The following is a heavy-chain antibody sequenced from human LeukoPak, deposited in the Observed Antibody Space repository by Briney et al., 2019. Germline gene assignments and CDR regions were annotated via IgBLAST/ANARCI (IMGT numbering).Heavy chain of an antibody. V-gene: IGHV3-7*03. CDR3: GRDRDWGAFDP. D-gene: IGHD3/OR15-3a*01. CDR2: IKQGGSEK. Sequence: GGSLRLSCAASGFTFSSYWMSGVRQAPRKGLEWVANIKQGGSEKYYVDSVKGRFTISRDNAKSSLDLQRNSLRAEDTALYYCGRDRDWGAFDPWGKGTPVTVPS. CDR1: GFTFSSYW. J-gene: IGHJ5*02.